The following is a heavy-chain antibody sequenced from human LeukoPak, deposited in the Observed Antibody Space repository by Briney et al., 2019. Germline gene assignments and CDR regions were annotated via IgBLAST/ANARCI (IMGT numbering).Heavy chain of an antibody. J-gene: IGHJ4*02. CDR2: ISAYNGNT. CDR1: GYTFTIYD. V-gene: IGHV1-18*01. Sequence: ASVKLSCKASGYTFTIYDISWVRQAPGQGLEWMGWISAYNGNTNYAQKLQGRVTMTTDTSTSTAYMELRSLRSDDTAVYYCARDSIAAAGMDYWGQGTLVTVSS. D-gene: IGHD6-13*01. CDR3: ARDSIAAAGMDY.